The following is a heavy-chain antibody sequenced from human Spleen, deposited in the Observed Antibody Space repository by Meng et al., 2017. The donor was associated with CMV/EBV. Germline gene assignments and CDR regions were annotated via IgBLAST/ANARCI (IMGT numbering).Heavy chain of an antibody. CDR1: FTFRGYG. Sequence: FTFRGYGRHWVRQEPGKGLEWVAFIRYDGSNKYYADSVKGRFTISRDDSKDTLWLQMNSLRGGDTAVYYCARDPAYYDFWSSYISDTPWGQGTLVTVSS. CDR3: ARDPAYYDFWSSYISDTP. D-gene: IGHD3-3*01. V-gene: IGHV3-30*02. CDR2: IRYDGSNK. J-gene: IGHJ5*02.